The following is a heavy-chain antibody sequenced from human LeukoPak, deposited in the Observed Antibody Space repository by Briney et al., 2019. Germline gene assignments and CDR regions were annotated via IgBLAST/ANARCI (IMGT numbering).Heavy chain of an antibody. CDR1: GFTFSSYT. Sequence: GGSLRLSCAAAGFTFSSYTMTWVRQAPGRGLEWVSAIGSSGRNTYYADSVKGRFTISRDNSKNTVYLQMNSLRAEDTAEYYCAKNYYDSSGYYDYYGMDVWGQGTTVTVSS. D-gene: IGHD3-22*01. CDR2: IGSSGRNT. CDR3: AKNYYDSSGYYDYYGMDV. V-gene: IGHV3-23*01. J-gene: IGHJ6*02.